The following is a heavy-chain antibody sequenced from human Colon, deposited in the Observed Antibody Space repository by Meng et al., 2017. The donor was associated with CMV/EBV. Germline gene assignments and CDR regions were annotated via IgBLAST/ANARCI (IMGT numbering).Heavy chain of an antibody. Sequence: GESLKISCSASGFTFNTFGMHWVRQAPGKGLEWVAFIRYDGTKADYADSVTGRFTISRDNVKNSLHLQTTSLRPEDSAVYYCAKEFVLGTHLDHWGQGTLVTVSS. J-gene: IGHJ4*02. CDR2: IRYDGTKA. CDR3: AKEFVLGTHLDH. D-gene: IGHD2-21*02. CDR1: GFTFNTFG. V-gene: IGHV3-30*02.